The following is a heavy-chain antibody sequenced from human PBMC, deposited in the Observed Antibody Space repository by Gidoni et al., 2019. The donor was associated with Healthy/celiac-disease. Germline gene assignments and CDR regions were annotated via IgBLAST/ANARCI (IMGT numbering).Heavy chain of an antibody. D-gene: IGHD1-26*01. CDR1: GGSIGSYY. Sequence: QVQLQESGPGLVKPSGTLSLTCTVSGGSIGSYYWSWIRQPAGKGLEWIGRIYTSGSTNYNPSLKSRVTTSVDTSKNQFSLKLSSVTAADTAVYYCARDSGSYRTVYYFDYWGQGTLVTVSS. CDR2: IYTSGST. J-gene: IGHJ4*02. V-gene: IGHV4-4*07. CDR3: ARDSGSYRTVYYFDY.